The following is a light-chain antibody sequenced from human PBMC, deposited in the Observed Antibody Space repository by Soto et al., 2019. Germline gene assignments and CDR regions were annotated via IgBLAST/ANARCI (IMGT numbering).Light chain of an antibody. Sequence: DIQLTQSPSSLSASVGDRVIITCRASQSISSCLDWYQQKPGKAPKVLISAASSLESGVPSRFSGSGSGTEFSLTISSLQPEDFATYYCQQNNSNLLSFGGGTTVEVK. V-gene: IGKV1-39*01. CDR3: QQNNSNLLS. CDR2: AAS. J-gene: IGKJ4*01. CDR1: QSISSC.